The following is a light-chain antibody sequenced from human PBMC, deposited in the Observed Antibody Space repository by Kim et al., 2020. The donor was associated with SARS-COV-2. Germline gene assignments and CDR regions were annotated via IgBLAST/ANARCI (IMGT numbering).Light chain of an antibody. CDR3: IQHKIYPYT. CDR1: EGISDS. Sequence: SASGGDRVNITCRACEGISDSLAVLQQTPGKVSKRVISAVSNLKRGVPSRFSGSGSGTEFTLTLSSLEPEDFATYYCIQHKIYPYTLGKGTKLEI. J-gene: IGKJ2*01. V-gene: IGKV1-17*03. CDR2: AVS.